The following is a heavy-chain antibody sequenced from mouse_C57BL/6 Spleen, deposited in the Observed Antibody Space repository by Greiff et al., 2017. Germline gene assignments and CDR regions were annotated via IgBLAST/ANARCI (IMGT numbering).Heavy chain of an antibody. CDR3: ASLDYYGSSYYAMDY. D-gene: IGHD1-1*01. Sequence: VQLQESGAELVKPGASVKISCKASGYAFSSYWMNWVKQRPGKGLEWIGQIYPGDGDTNYNGKFKGKATLTADKSSSTAYMQLSSLTSEDSAVYFCASLDYYGSSYYAMDYWGQGTSVTVSS. J-gene: IGHJ4*01. CDR2: IYPGDGDT. CDR1: GYAFSSYW. V-gene: IGHV1-80*01.